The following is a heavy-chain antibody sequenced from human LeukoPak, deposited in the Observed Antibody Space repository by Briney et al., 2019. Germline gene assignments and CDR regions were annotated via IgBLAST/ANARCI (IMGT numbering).Heavy chain of an antibody. CDR3: TRHSSYYDSSGYYSY. CDR2: ISSKANSYAT. CDR1: GFTFSGSD. V-gene: IGHV3-73*01. J-gene: IGHJ4*02. Sequence: GGSLKLSCAASGFTFSGSDMHWVRQASGKGLEWVGRISSKANSYATAYAASVKGRLTMSRDDSKKTVYLQMNRLKTEDTAVYFCTRHSSYYDSSGYYSYWGQGTLVTVSS. D-gene: IGHD3-22*01.